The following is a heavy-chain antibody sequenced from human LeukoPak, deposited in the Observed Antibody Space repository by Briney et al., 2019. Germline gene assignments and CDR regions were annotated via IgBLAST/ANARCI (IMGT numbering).Heavy chain of an antibody. Sequence: GGSLRLSCAASGFTFISYAMSWVRQAPGKGLEWVSTISGSATTTYYADSVKGRFTISRDNSHNTLYLQMNSLRAEDTAVYYCAKEVAARGYFDYWGQGTLVTVSS. J-gene: IGHJ4*02. CDR3: AKEVAARGYFDY. V-gene: IGHV3-23*01. CDR1: GFTFISYA. CDR2: ISGSATTT. D-gene: IGHD6-6*01.